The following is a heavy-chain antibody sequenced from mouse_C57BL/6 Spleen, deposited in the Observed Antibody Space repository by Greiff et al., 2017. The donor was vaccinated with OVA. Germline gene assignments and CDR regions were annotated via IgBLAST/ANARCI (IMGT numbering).Heavy chain of an antibody. CDR2: IDPENGDT. CDR3: TLYYGNYDWYFDV. CDR1: GFNIKDDY. J-gene: IGHJ1*03. Sequence: EVQLQQSGAELVRPGASVKLSCTASGFNIKDDYMHWVKQRPEQGLEWIGWIDPENGDTEYASKFQGKATITADTSSNTAYLQLSSLTSEDTAVYYCTLYYGNYDWYFDVWGTGTTVTVSS. D-gene: IGHD2-1*01. V-gene: IGHV14-4*01.